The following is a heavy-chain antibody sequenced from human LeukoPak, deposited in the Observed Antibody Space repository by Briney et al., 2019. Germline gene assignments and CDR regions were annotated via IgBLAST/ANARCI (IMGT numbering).Heavy chain of an antibody. Sequence: PSGTLSLTCTVSGGSISSSSYYWGWLRQPPGKGLEWIGSIYYSGSTYYNPSLKSRVTISVDTSKNQFSLKLSSVTAADTAVYYCARLLTSPDYFDYWGQGTLVTVSS. CDR2: IYYSGST. J-gene: IGHJ4*02. CDR1: GGSISSSSYY. CDR3: ARLLTSPDYFDY. V-gene: IGHV4-39*01.